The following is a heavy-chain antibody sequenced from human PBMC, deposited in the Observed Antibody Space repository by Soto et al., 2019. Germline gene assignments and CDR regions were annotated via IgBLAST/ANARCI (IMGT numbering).Heavy chain of an antibody. CDR3: ARSDGYDSSGYYDAFDI. D-gene: IGHD3-22*01. CDR1: GGTFSSYA. V-gene: IGHV1-69*13. Sequence: SVKVSCKASGGTFSSYAIIWVRQAQGQGLEWMGGIIPIFGTANYAQKFQGRVTITADESTSTAYMELSSLRSEDTAVYYCARSDGYDSSGYYDAFDIWGQGTMVTVSS. CDR2: IIPIFGTA. J-gene: IGHJ3*02.